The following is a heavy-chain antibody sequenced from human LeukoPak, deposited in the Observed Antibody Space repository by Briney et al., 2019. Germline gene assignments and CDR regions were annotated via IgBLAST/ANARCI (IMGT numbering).Heavy chain of an antibody. J-gene: IGHJ6*02. CDR2: IIPIFGTT. CDR3: ASFLVSGLDATNKYYYYYGMDV. Sequence: SVKVPCKASGGTFSNYGISWVRQAPGQGLEWMGGIIPIFGTTNYAQKFQGRVTITADESTSTAYMELSSLRSEDTAVYYCASFLVSGLDATNKYYYYYGMDVWGQGTTVTVSS. CDR1: GGTFSNYG. D-gene: IGHD2-15*01. V-gene: IGHV1-69*13.